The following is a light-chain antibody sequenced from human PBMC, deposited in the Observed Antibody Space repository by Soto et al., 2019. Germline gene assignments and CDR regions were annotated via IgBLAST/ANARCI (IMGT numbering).Light chain of an antibody. CDR2: YYSDSDK. CDR3: MLCPTNALYV. Sequence: QSVLTQPPSSSASPGESARLTCTLPSDINVGSNNIYWYRQKPGSPPRYLLYYYSDSDKGQGSGVPSRFSRSKDVSANAGTLLISGLQFGDLAGSSFMLCPTNALYV. J-gene: IGLJ1*01. CDR1: SDINVGSNN. V-gene: IGLV5-37*01.